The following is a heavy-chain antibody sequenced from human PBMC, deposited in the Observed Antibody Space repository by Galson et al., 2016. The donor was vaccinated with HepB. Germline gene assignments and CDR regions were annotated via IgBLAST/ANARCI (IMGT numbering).Heavy chain of an antibody. Sequence: SVKVSCKASGYTFSDYYMHWVRQAPGQGLEWMGIINPTDVTTTYAQKFQGRVTTTRATSTSTVYMELSSLRSADTAVYYCARGADSGYDLGDYWGQGTLVTVSS. CDR1: GYTFSDYY. D-gene: IGHD5-12*01. CDR3: ARGADSGYDLGDY. J-gene: IGHJ4*02. CDR2: INPTDVTT. V-gene: IGHV1-46*01.